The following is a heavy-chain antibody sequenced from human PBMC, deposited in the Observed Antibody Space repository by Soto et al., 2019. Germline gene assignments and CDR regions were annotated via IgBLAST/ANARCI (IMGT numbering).Heavy chain of an antibody. Sequence: QVQLVQSGAEVKKPGSSVNVSCKASGGTFSSYAISWVRQAPGQGLEWMGGIIPIFGTANDEQKFQGRVTITADESTSKAYMELSSLRSEDTAVYYCARKPYYGSGSYYSPANWFDPWGQGTLVTVSS. CDR1: GGTFSSYA. V-gene: IGHV1-69*01. D-gene: IGHD3-10*01. CDR3: ARKPYYGSGSYYSPANWFDP. CDR2: IIPIFGTA. J-gene: IGHJ5*02.